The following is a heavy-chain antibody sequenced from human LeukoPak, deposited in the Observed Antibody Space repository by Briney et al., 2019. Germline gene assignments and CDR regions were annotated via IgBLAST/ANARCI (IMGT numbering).Heavy chain of an antibody. Sequence: SETLSLTCTVSGYSISSGYYWGWLRPPPGKGLEWIGSIYHSGSTYYNPSLKSRVTISVDTSKNQFSLKLSSVTAADTAVYYCAHVVYGSGSDYWGQGTLVTVSS. CDR1: GYSISSGYY. J-gene: IGHJ4*02. D-gene: IGHD3-10*01. CDR3: AHVVYGSGSDY. CDR2: IYHSGST. V-gene: IGHV4-38-2*02.